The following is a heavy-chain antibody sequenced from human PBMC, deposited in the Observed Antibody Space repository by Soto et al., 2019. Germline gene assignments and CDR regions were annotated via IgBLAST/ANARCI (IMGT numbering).Heavy chain of an antibody. V-gene: IGHV3-23*01. CDR2: ISGTGDGT. CDR3: TKSRRGILMVYGFGGMDV. Sequence: LRLSCAASGFTISSHAMSWVRQAPGKGLEWVASISGTGDGTYYGDSVKGRFTISRDSSSSTLYLEMNNLRGEDTAVYFCTKSRRGILMVYGFGGMDVWGQGTTVTVSS. CDR1: GFTISSHA. D-gene: IGHD2-8*01. J-gene: IGHJ6*02.